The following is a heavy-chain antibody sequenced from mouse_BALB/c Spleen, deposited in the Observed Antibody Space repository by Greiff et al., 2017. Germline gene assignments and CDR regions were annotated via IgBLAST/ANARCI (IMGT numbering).Heavy chain of an antibody. CDR3: DAFSHGKGYAMDY. J-gene: IGHJ4*01. Sequence: EVQLQQSGAELVRSGASVKLSCTASGFNIKDYYMHWVQQRPEQGLEWIGWIDPENGDTEYAPKFPGKATMTADTSSNKAYLQLSSLTSEDTAVYYCDAFSHGKGYAMDYWGQGTSVTVSA. V-gene: IGHV14-4*02. CDR1: GFNIKDYY. CDR2: IDPENGDT. D-gene: IGHD2-1*01.